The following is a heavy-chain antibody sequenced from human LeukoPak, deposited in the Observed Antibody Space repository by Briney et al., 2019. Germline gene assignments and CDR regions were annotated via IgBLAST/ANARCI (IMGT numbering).Heavy chain of an antibody. CDR1: GFTFSSYG. V-gene: IGHV3-30*18. CDR2: ISYDGSNK. D-gene: IGHD3-22*01. CDR3: AKRGYYYDSSGYYSRTYFDY. Sequence: PGGSLRLSCVVSGFTFSSYGMHWVRQAPGKGLEWVAVISYDGSNKYYADSVKGRFTISRDNSKNTLYLQMNSLRAEDTAVYYCAKRGYYYDSSGYYSRTYFDYWRQGTLVIVSS. J-gene: IGHJ4*02.